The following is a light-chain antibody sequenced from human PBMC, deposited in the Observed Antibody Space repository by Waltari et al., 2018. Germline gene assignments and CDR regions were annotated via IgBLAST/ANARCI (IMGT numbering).Light chain of an antibody. J-gene: IGKJ5*01. V-gene: IGKV3-15*01. CDR3: QQYNRWPPIT. CDR2: DAS. CDR1: QSVSSN. Sequence: EIVVTQSPATLSVSPGETATLSCRASQSVSSNVAWYQKKPGQALRLLIYDASTRATSIPAKFRGSGSGTEFTLTISSLQSEDFAVYYCQQYNRWPPITFGHGTRLEIK.